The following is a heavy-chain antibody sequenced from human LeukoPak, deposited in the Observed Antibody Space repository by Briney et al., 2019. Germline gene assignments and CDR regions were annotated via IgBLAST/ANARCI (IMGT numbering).Heavy chain of an antibody. V-gene: IGHV4-4*07. J-gene: IGHJ4*02. D-gene: IGHD3-22*01. CDR2: VYTTGTT. Sequence: PSETLSLTCTVSGGSISNYYWTWIRQPAGKGLEWIGRVYTTGTTNYNPPLKSRVTMSVDTSENQFSLKLSSVTAADTAVYYCARAPHFFDTSGSRYYFDYWGQGALVTVSS. CDR3: ARAPHFFDTSGSRYYFDY. CDR1: GGSISNYY.